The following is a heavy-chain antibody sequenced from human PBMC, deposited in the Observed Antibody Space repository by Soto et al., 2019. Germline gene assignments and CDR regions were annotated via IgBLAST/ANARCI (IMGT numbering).Heavy chain of an antibody. J-gene: IGHJ4*02. CDR3: AREGYAYGLDF. Sequence: EVQLVQTGGGLIKPGGSLSLSCAASGLSVSDKYMSWVRQATGKGLEWVSLTYTGGNSYFADFVKGRFIVSRDISKNTLFLHMHSLAAEDTAVYYCAREGYAYGLDFWGQGSLVTVSS. V-gene: IGHV3-53*02. CDR1: GLSVSDKY. CDR2: TYTGGNS. D-gene: IGHD3-10*01.